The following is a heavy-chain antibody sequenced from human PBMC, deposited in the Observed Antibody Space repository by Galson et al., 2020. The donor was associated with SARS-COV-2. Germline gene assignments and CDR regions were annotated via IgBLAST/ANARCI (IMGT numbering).Heavy chain of an antibody. D-gene: IGHD6-6*01. Sequence: SETLSLTSTVSGGSVSSGSYYWSWIRQPPGKGLEWIGHIYNSGSTNYNPSLKSRVTISVDTSKNQFSLKLSSVTAADTAVYYCAREEAGGTSSSKDYCGQGTLVTVSS. CDR3: AREEAGGTSSSKDY. V-gene: IGHV4-61*01. J-gene: IGHJ4*02. CDR2: IYNSGST. CDR1: GGSVSSGSYY.